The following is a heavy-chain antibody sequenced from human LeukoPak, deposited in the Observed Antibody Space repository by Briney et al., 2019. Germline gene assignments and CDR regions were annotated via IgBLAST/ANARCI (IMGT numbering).Heavy chain of an antibody. V-gene: IGHV4-39*01. CDR1: GGSIRSSYYY. J-gene: IGHJ3*01. D-gene: IGHD6-6*01. CDR2: IYDSGST. CDR3: TRPLIAARQSHDAFDL. Sequence: SETLSLTCTVSGGSIRSSYYYWGWIRQPPGKGLEWIGSIYDSGSTYYNPSLKSRVTISVDTSKNQFSLKLNSVTAADTAVYYCTRPLIAARQSHDAFDLWGQGTMVTVSS.